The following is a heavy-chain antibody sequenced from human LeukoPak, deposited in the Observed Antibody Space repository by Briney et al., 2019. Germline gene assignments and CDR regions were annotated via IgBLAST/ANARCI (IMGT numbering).Heavy chain of an antibody. CDR3: ARVGAAAWSYYYMDV. CDR1: GGSISSSSYY. J-gene: IGHJ6*03. V-gene: IGHV4-61*01. D-gene: IGHD6-13*01. CDR2: IYYSGST. Sequence: SETLSLTCTVSGGSISSSSYYWSWIRQPPGKGLEWIGYIYYSGSTNYNPSLKSRVTISVDTSKNQFSLKLSSVTAADTAVYYCARVGAAAWSYYYMDVWGKGTTVTVSS.